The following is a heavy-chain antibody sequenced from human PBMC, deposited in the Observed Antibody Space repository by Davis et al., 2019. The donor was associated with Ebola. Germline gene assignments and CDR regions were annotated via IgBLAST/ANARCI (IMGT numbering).Heavy chain of an antibody. Sequence: GESLKISCAVSGFHVSRTYMIWVRQAPGKGLEWVSTIYNDGATNYAASVKDRLTISRDNSKNTLYLQLNSLGPEDTAVYYCARLPRGAASHFDYWGQGTLVTVSS. CDR1: GFHVSRTY. D-gene: IGHD2-15*01. J-gene: IGHJ4*02. CDR2: IYNDGAT. V-gene: IGHV3-53*05. CDR3: ARLPRGAASHFDY.